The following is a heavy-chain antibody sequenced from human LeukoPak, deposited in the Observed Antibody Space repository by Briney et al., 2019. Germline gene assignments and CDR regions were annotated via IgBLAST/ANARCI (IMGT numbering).Heavy chain of an antibody. CDR2: ISAYNGNT. CDR1: GYTFTSYG. V-gene: IGHV1-18*01. Sequence: ASVKVSCKASGYTFTSYGISWVRQAPGQGLEWMGWISAYNGNTNYAQKLQGRVTMTTDTSTSTAYMELRSLRSDDTAVYYCARDAFGGIAAAKPAFDIWGQGTMVTVSS. J-gene: IGHJ3*02. D-gene: IGHD6-13*01. CDR3: ARDAFGGIAAAKPAFDI.